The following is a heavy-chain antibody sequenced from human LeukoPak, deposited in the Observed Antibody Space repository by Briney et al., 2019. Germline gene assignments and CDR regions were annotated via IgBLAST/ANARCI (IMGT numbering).Heavy chain of an antibody. CDR3: ARERVRYSGYDSPDFDY. V-gene: IGHV3-30-3*01. Sequence: GGSLRLSCAASGFTFSSYAMHWVRQAPGKGLEWVAVISYDGSNKYYADSVKARFTISRDNSKNTLYLQTNSLRAEDTAVYYCARERVRYSGYDSPDFDYWGQGTLVTVSS. CDR1: GFTFSSYA. CDR2: ISYDGSNK. J-gene: IGHJ4*02. D-gene: IGHD5-12*01.